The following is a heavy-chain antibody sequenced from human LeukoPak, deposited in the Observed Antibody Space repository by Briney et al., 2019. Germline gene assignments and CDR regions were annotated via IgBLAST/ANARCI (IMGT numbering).Heavy chain of an antibody. CDR2: INPSGGST. V-gene: IGHV1-46*01. CDR1: GYTFTSYY. J-gene: IGHJ4*02. D-gene: IGHD6-19*01. CDR3: ARQIPSIAVPSSSLDY. Sequence: ASVKVSCKASGYTFTSYYMHWVRQAPGQGLEWMGIINPSGGSTNYAQKFQGRVTMTRDTSTSTVYMELSSLRSEDTAVYYCARQIPSIAVPSSSLDYWGQGTLVTASS.